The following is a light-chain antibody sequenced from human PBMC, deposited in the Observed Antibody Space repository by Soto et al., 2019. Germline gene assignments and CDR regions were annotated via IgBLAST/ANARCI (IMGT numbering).Light chain of an antibody. J-gene: IGKJ4*01. Sequence: QMTQSPSSLSASVGDRVTITCRASQSISTYLHWYQQKPGKAPNLLIYAASTLQSGVPSRFSGSGSGTDFTLTISSLQPEDFATYFCQHGYSTPLTFGGVTKVDI. CDR3: QHGYSTPLT. CDR1: QSISTY. V-gene: IGKV1-39*01. CDR2: AAS.